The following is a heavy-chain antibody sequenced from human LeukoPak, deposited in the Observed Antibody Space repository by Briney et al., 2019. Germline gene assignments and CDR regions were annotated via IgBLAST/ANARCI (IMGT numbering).Heavy chain of an antibody. CDR2: ISWDGGST. CDR3: AKDSEALGYYYDRGFDY. V-gene: IGHV3-43D*03. CDR1: GFTFDDYT. Sequence: GGSLRLSCAASGFTFDDYTMHWVRQAPGKGLEWVSLISWDGGSTYYADSVKGRFTISRDNSKNSLYLQMNSLRAEDTALYYCAKDSEALGYYYDRGFDYWGQGTLVTVSS. J-gene: IGHJ4*02. D-gene: IGHD3-22*01.